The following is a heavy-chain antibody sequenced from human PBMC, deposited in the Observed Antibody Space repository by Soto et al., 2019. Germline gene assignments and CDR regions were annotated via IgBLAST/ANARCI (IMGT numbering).Heavy chain of an antibody. J-gene: IGHJ6*02. Sequence: SEALALNCTVSGGSFSSGGYYWSWILQHPGKGLVWIGYMYYSGSTYYNPSLKSRVTISVDTSKNQFSLKLSSVTAADTAVYYCARDPGYYGSGSYYPTYGMDVCGQGNTVTVSS. V-gene: IGHV4-31*03. D-gene: IGHD3-10*01. CDR1: GGSFSSGGYY. CDR2: MYYSGST. CDR3: ARDPGYYGSGSYYPTYGMDV.